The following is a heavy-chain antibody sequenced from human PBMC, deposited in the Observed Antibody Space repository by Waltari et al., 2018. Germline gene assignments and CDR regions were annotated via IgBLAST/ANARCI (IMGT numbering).Heavy chain of an antibody. CDR1: GFTFSSYW. CDR2: IKQDGSEK. J-gene: IGHJ4*02. CDR3: ARRYDFWSGYYRYYFDY. Sequence: EVQLVESGGGLVQPGGSLRLSCAASGFTFSSYWMSWVRQAPGTGLEWVANIKQDGSEKYYVDSVKGRFTISRDNAKNSLYLQMNSLRAEDTAVYYCARRYDFWSGYYRYYFDYWGQGTLVTVSS. V-gene: IGHV3-7*01. D-gene: IGHD3-3*01.